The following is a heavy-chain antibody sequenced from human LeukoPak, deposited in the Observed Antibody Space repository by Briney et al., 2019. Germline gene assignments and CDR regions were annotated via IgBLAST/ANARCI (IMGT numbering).Heavy chain of an antibody. V-gene: IGHV3-53*01. CDR2: IYSGGTT. D-gene: IGHD4-23*01. CDR1: GFTASGNY. J-gene: IGHJ4*02. Sequence: GGSLRLSCALSGFTASGNYMSSGRQAPGKGLKWVSLIYSGGTTYYADCVKGRFTISRDNSKNPLYLQMNRLRAEDTAVYYCARRAGGYSHPYDYWGQGILVTVSS. CDR3: ARRAGGYSHPYDY.